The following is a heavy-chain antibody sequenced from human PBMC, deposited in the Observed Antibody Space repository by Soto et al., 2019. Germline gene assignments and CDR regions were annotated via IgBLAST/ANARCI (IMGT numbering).Heavy chain of an antibody. CDR2: IYYSGRS. CDR1: GGSITSSSYY. D-gene: IGHD4-17*01. CDR3: ARQRTTVVTQAYFDH. J-gene: IGHJ4*02. V-gene: IGHV4-39*01. Sequence: SETLSLTCTVSGGSITSSSYYWGWIRQPPGKGLEWIGGIYYSGRSYYNPSLESRVTMSVDTSKNQFSLTLNSVTAADAAVYYCARQRTTVVTQAYFDHWGQGTLVTVSS.